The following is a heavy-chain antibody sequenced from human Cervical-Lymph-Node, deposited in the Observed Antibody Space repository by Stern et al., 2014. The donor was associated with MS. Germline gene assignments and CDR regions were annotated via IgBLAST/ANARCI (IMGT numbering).Heavy chain of an antibody. CDR2: ISADSGTT. V-gene: IGHV1-18*01. CDR3: ARDKMHAFDY. CDR1: GYTFTSYG. J-gene: IGHJ4*02. Sequence: MQLVESGTEVKKPGASLIVSCKASGYTFTSYGISWVRQAPGQGLEWVGWISADSGTTKYAQNLRGRITLTRDTSTGTAYMELRTLRSEDTAVYYCARDKMHAFDYWGQGTLVSVSS. D-gene: IGHD2-8*01.